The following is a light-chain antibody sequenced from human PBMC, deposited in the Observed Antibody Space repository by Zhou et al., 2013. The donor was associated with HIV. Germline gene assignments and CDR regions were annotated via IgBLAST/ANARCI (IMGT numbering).Light chain of an antibody. CDR3: QQYHNWPPVLT. Sequence: EVVMTQSPATLSVSPGERATLSCRASQSVYTNLAWYQQKPGQAPRLLIYGASTRATGISARFSGSGSGTEFTLTISSVQSEDFAVYYCQQYHNWPPVLTFGGGTEVEIK. V-gene: IGKV3-15*01. CDR2: GAS. CDR1: QSVYTN. J-gene: IGKJ4*01.